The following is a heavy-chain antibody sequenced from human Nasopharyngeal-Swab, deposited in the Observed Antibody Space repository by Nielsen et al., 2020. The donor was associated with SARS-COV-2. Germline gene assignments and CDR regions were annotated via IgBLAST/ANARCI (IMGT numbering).Heavy chain of an antibody. J-gene: IGHJ3*01. V-gene: IGHV5-51*01. CDR2: IYPGDSDT. Sequence: GESLKISCKGSGHSFSNYWIAWVPRMPGKGLEWMGIIYPGDSDTRYSPSIQGQVTISADKSISTAYLQWSSLKASDTAIYYCARQRTTLTLGRAFDFWGQGTMVTVSS. CDR3: ARQRTTLTLGRAFDF. D-gene: IGHD4-17*01. CDR1: GHSFSNYW.